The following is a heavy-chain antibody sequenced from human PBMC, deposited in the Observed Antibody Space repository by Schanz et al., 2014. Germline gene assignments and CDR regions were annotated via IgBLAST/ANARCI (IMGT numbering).Heavy chain of an antibody. Sequence: QVQLVESGGGVVQPGRSLRLSCAASGFTFSSYAMHWVRQAPGKGLEWVAVISYDGSNKYYADSVKGRFTISRDNSKNTLYLQMNSLRADDTAVYYCAKDQLANYRGSGYNWFDPWGQGTLVTVSS. CDR2: ISYDGSNK. D-gene: IGHD3-10*01. CDR1: GFTFSSYA. V-gene: IGHV3-30*04. CDR3: AKDQLANYRGSGYNWFDP. J-gene: IGHJ5*02.